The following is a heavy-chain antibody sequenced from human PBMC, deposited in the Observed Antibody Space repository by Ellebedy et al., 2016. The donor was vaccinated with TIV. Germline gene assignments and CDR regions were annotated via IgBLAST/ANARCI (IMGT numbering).Heavy chain of an antibody. V-gene: IGHV3-7*01. CDR3: AKSYSNSPNFYYHHGLDV. CDR2: INDDGSDR. J-gene: IGHJ6*02. Sequence: GESLKISCAASGFTFSSYWLNWVRQAPGKGLEWVANINDDGSDRYFVDYVKGRFTNSRDNSKNLLYLQMNSLRAEDTAVYKCAKSYSNSPNFYYHHGLDVWGQGTTVTVSS. D-gene: IGHD4-11*01. CDR1: GFTFSSYW.